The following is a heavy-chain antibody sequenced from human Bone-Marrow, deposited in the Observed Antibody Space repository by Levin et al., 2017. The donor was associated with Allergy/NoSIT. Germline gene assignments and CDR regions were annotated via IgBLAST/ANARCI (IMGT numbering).Heavy chain of an antibody. CDR1: GGSISSYY. V-gene: IGHV4-59*01. J-gene: IGHJ3*02. CDR3: ARATLQPDYGDYADAFDS. CDR2: IYYSGST. Sequence: SETLSLTCTVSGGSISSYYWSWIRQPPGKGLEWIGYIYYSGSTNYNPSLKSRVTISVDTSKNQFSLKLSSVTAADTAVYYCARATLQPDYGDYADAFDSWGQGTMVTVSS. D-gene: IGHD4-17*01.